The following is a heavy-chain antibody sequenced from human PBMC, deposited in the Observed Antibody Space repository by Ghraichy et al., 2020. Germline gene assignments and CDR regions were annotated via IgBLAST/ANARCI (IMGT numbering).Heavy chain of an antibody. J-gene: IGHJ4*02. V-gene: IGHV3-23*01. CDR3: AKGSIVVVPAAIHPPFDY. CDR2: ISGSGGST. Sequence: GGSLRLSCAASGFTFSSYAMSWVRQAPGKGLEWVSAISGSGGSTYYADSVKGRFTISRDNSKNTLYLQMNSLRAEDTAVYYCAKGSIVVVPAAIHPPFDYWGQGTLVTVSS. CDR1: GFTFSSYA. D-gene: IGHD2-2*02.